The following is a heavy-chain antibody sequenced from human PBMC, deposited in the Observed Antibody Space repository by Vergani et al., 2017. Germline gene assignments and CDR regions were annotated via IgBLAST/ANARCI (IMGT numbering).Heavy chain of an antibody. Sequence: EVQLVQSGAEVKKPGESLKISCKGSGYSFTSHWIGWVRQMPGKGLEWMGIIYPGDSDTRYSPSFQGQVTISADKSISTAYLQWSSLKASDTAMYYCARRSSSYVNYYYYYMDVWGKGTTVTVSS. CDR3: ARRSSSYVNYYYYYMDV. CDR2: IYPGDSDT. CDR1: GYSFTSHW. J-gene: IGHJ6*03. D-gene: IGHD6-13*01. V-gene: IGHV5-51*01.